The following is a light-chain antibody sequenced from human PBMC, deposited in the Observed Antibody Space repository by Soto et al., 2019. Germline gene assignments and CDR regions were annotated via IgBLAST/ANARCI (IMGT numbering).Light chain of an antibody. J-gene: IGKJ2*01. CDR1: QSISSW. Sequence: DIQMTQSPSTLSASVGDRVTITCRASQSISSWSAWYQQKPWKAPQLLIYASSSLKSGVPSRVSGIGSGTEFTLPISSLQPEEFAPYYCQQYNSYPSTVGQGTKLEIK. V-gene: IGKV1-5*01. CDR3: QQYNSYPST. CDR2: ASS.